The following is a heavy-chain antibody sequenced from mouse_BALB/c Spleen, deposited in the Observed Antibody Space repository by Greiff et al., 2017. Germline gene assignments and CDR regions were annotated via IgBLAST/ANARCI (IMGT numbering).Heavy chain of an antibody. V-gene: IGHV5-12-2*01. CDR2: ISNGGGST. D-gene: IGHD1-1*01. J-gene: IGHJ4*01. Sequence: EVKVVESGGGLVQPGGSLKLSCAASGFTFSSYTMSWVRQTPEKRLEWVAYISNGGGSTYYPDTVKGRFTISRDNAKNTLYLQMSSLKSEDTAMYYCARHLYYGSSYYAMDCWGQGTSVTVSS. CDR3: ARHLYYGSSYYAMDC. CDR1: GFTFSSYT.